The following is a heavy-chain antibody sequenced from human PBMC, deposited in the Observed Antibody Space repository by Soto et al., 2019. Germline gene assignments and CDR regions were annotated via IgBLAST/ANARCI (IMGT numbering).Heavy chain of an antibody. CDR2: IIPIFGTA. D-gene: IGHD3-10*01. J-gene: IGHJ3*02. CDR3: ARDQWFGKTPDAFDI. CDR1: GGTFSSYA. V-gene: IGHV1-69*13. Sequence: SVKVSCKASGGTFSSYAISWVRQAPGQGLEWMGGIIPIFGTANYAQKFQGRVTITADESTSTAYMELSSLRSEDTAVYYCARDQWFGKTPDAFDIWGQGTMVTVSS.